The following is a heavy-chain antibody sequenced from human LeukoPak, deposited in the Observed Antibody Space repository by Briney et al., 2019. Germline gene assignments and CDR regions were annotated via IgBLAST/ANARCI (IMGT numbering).Heavy chain of an antibody. J-gene: IGHJ4*02. CDR3: ALPSWSSSSSADY. CDR2: ISGSGGST. Sequence: GGSLRVSCAASGFTFSSYAMSWVRQAPGNGLEWVSAISGSGGSTYYADSVKGRFTISRDNSKNTLYLQMNSLRAEDTAVYYCALPSWSSSSSADYWGQGTLVTVSS. V-gene: IGHV3-23*01. D-gene: IGHD6-6*01. CDR1: GFTFSSYA.